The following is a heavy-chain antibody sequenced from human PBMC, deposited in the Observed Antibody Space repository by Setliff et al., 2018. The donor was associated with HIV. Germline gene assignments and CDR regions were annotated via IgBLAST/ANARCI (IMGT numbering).Heavy chain of an antibody. V-gene: IGHV3-23*01. CDR2: ISGSGGAI. D-gene: IGHD6-19*01. J-gene: IGHJ4*02. Sequence: GGSMRLSCAASGFTFSSYAMSWVRQAPGKGLEWVSAISGSGGAIHYADSVKGRFTISRDNSKNTVHLQMNSLRAEDTAVYYCANDQWDCWGQGTLVTVSS. CDR1: GFTFSSYA. CDR3: ANDQWDC.